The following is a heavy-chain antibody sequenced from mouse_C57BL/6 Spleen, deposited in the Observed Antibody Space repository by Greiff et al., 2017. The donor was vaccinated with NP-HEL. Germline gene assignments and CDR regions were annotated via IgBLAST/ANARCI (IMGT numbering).Heavy chain of an antibody. CDR2: IYPGDGDT. D-gene: IGHD1-1*01. Sequence: LVESGPELVKPGASVKISCKASGYAFSSSWMNWVKQRPGKGLEWIGRIYPGDGDTNYNGKFKGKATLTADKSSSTAYMQLSSLTSEDSAVYFCASYYGSSYNWYFDVWGTGTTVTVSS. CDR3: ASYYGSSYNWYFDV. CDR1: GYAFSSSW. J-gene: IGHJ1*03. V-gene: IGHV1-82*01.